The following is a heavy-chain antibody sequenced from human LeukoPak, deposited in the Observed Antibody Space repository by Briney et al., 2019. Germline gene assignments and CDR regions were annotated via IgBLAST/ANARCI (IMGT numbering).Heavy chain of an antibody. Sequence: SETLSLTCTVSGGSISGSSYYWGWIRQPPGKGLEWIGSIYYSGSTYYNPSLKSRVTISVDTSKNQFSLKLGSVTAADTAVYYCARGGIVGATGRYNWFDPWGQGTLVTVSS. V-gene: IGHV4-39*07. D-gene: IGHD1-26*01. CDR2: IYYSGST. CDR3: ARGGIVGATGRYNWFDP. J-gene: IGHJ5*02. CDR1: GGSISGSSYY.